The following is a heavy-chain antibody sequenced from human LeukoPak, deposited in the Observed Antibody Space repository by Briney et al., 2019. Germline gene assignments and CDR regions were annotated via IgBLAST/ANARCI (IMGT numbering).Heavy chain of an antibody. CDR2: ISYDVGKK. V-gene: IGHV3-30*18. J-gene: IGHJ4*02. Sequence: PGGSLRLSCAASGFTFSSYGMHWVRQAPGKGLEWVAVISYDVGKKYYADSVKGRFTISRDNSKNTLYLQMNSLRAEDTAVYYCAKRWFGELANFDYWGQGTLVTVSS. CDR3: AKRWFGELANFDY. CDR1: GFTFSSYG. D-gene: IGHD3-10*01.